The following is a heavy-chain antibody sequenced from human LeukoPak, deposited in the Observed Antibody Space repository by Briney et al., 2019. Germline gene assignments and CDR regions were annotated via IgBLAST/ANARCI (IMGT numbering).Heavy chain of an antibody. CDR1: GFPFSSFS. V-gene: IGHV3-21*01. CDR3: ARGDNWFDP. J-gene: IGHJ5*02. Sequence: GGSLRLSCAASGFPFSSFSMNWVRQTPGKGLEWVSFISSSSSYKYYADSVKGRFTISRDNAKNSLYLQMNSLRAEDTAVYYCARGDNWFDPWGQGTLVIVSS. CDR2: ISSSSSYK.